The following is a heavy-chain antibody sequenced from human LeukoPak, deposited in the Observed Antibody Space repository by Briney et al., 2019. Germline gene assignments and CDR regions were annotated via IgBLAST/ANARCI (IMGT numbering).Heavy chain of an antibody. Sequence: ASVKVSCKASGYTFTSYGISWVRQAPGQGLEVMGWISAYNGNTHYAQKLQGRVTITTDTSQSTAYMELRSLRSDDTAVYYCARVPLKLRYFDWLSYYYSYMDVWGKGTTVTISS. D-gene: IGHD3-9*01. J-gene: IGHJ6*03. CDR1: GYTFTSYG. CDR2: ISAYNGNT. V-gene: IGHV1-18*01. CDR3: ARVPLKLRYFDWLSYYYSYMDV.